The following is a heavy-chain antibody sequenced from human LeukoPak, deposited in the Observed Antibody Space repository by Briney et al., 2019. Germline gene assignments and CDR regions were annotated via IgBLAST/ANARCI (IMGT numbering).Heavy chain of an antibody. D-gene: IGHD2-15*01. CDR2: TWSDGSEK. V-gene: IGHV3-33*01. J-gene: IGHJ4*02. CDR1: GFTFTTYN. CDR3: ARAQSATFSYYFDS. Sequence: PGRSLTLSCAASGFTFTTYNLHWVRQAPGKGREWVAFTWSDGSEKFYADSVKGRFIISRDNSKNTLYLQMNSLRVEDTGLYYCARAQSATFSYYFDSWGRGTLVTVSS.